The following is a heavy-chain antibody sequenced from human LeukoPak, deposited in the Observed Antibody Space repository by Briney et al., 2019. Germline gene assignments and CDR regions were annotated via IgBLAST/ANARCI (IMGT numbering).Heavy chain of an antibody. J-gene: IGHJ4*02. V-gene: IGHV3-9*01. D-gene: IGHD2-8*01. CDR3: AKEGSVCTNGICRYFDF. Sequence: GRSLRLSCAASGFTFRDSAMHWVRHVSGKGLEWVSSISWDSDNIDYADSVKGRFTISRDNAKNSLYLQMNSLRAEDTALYYCAKEGSVCTNGICRYFDFWGQGTLVTVSS. CDR2: ISWDSDNI. CDR1: GFTFRDSA.